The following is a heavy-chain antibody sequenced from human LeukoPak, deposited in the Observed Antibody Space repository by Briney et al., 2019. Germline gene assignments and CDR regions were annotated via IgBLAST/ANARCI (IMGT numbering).Heavy chain of an antibody. J-gene: IGHJ4*02. CDR3: AKDDGDSSVHYYKD. Sequence: PGGSLRLSCAASGIIFSRYAMSWVRQAPGMGLEWVSGISGTGERTDYADSLKGRFTISRDNSKNTLYLQINSLRVEDTAVYYCAKDDGDSSVHYYKDWGQGTLVTVSS. CDR2: ISGTGERT. V-gene: IGHV3-23*01. D-gene: IGHD3-22*01. CDR1: GIIFSRYA.